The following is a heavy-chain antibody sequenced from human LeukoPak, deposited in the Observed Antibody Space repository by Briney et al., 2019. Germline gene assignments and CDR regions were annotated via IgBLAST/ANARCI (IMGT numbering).Heavy chain of an antibody. Sequence: SETLSLTCTVSGGSISSYYWSWIRQPPGKGLEWIGYIYYSGSTNYNPSLKSRVTISVDTSKNQFSLKLSSVTAADTAVYYCATYGSGSYRFDPWGQGTLVTVSS. V-gene: IGHV4-59*01. D-gene: IGHD3-10*01. CDR2: IYYSGST. J-gene: IGHJ5*02. CDR3: ATYGSGSYRFDP. CDR1: GGSISSYY.